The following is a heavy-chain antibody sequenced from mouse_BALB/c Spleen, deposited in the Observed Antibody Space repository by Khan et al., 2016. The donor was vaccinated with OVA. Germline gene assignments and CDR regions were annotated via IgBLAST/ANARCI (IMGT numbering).Heavy chain of an antibody. V-gene: IGHV1-7*01. D-gene: IGHD1-2*01. CDR3: TRLCYANITPLVY. Sequence: QVQLQQSGAELAKPGASVKMSCKASGYTFANYWMHWIKQRPGQGLEWIGYINPSTGDTDYNQKFKDKATLTADKSSSTAYMQVSSLTSEDSAVSYCTRLCYANITPLVYWGQGTTLTVSS. CDR1: GYTFANYW. J-gene: IGHJ2*01. CDR2: INPSTGDT.